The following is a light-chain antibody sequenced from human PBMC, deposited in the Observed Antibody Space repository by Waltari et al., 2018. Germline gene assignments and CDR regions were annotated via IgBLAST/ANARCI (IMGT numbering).Light chain of an antibody. CDR3: QQYYSLLPT. V-gene: IGKV4-1*01. Sequence: DIVMTQSPDSLPVSLGERATITCKSSRTLLYDSNKKNYLPWYQQKPGQPPKQLIAWASTRESGVPDRFSGSGSGTDFTLTISSLQAEDVALYYCQQYYSLLPTFGGGTKVEI. CDR1: RTLLYDSNKKNY. J-gene: IGKJ4*01. CDR2: WAS.